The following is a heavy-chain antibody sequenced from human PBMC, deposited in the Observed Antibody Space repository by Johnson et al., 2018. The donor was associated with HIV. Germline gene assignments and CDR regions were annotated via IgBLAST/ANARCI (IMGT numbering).Heavy chain of an antibody. J-gene: IGHJ3*01. CDR2: IGTAGDT. D-gene: IGHD1-14*01. CDR1: GFTFSSYD. Sequence: VLLVESGGGLVQPGGSLRLSCAASGFTFSSYDMHWVRQATGKGLEWVSAIGTAGDTYCPGAVKGRFTISRENAKNSLYLQMNSLRAEDTAVYYCATRDPTYRPGAFDLWGQGTMVTVSS. CDR3: ATRDPTYRPGAFDL. V-gene: IGHV3-13*01.